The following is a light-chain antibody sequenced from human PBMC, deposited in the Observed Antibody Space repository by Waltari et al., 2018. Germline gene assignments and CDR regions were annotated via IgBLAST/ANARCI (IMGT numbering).Light chain of an antibody. J-gene: IGLJ2*01. Sequence: QSALTQSASVSGSPGQSITISCTGTSSDVGGYNHVSWYQQHPGKAPTLMIYDVTNRPSGVSNRFSGSKSGNTASLTISGLQAEDEADYYCSSYTSSSALVFGGGTKLTVL. V-gene: IGLV2-14*03. CDR2: DVT. CDR1: SSDVGGYNH. CDR3: SSYTSSSALV.